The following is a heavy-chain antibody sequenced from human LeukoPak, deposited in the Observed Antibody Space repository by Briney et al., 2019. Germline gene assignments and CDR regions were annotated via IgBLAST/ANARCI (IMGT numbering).Heavy chain of an antibody. J-gene: IGHJ4*02. CDR2: ISGSSGNT. CDR1: GFTFSSYA. Sequence: GGSLRLSCAASGFTFSSYAMSWVRQAPGKGLEWVSAISGSSGNTYYADSVKGRFTISRDNSKHTLYLQMNSLSAEDTAVYYCAKTLSPAVAEPFDYWGQGNLVTVSS. V-gene: IGHV3-23*01. CDR3: AKTLSPAVAEPFDY. D-gene: IGHD6-19*01.